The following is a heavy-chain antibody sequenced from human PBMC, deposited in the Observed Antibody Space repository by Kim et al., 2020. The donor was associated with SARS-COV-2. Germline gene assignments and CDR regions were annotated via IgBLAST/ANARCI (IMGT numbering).Heavy chain of an antibody. V-gene: IGHV4-4*02. CDR3: ARYPLAAAGKNWFDP. D-gene: IGHD6-13*01. CDR1: GGSISSSNW. CDR2: IYHSGST. Sequence: SETLSLTCAVSGGSISSSNWWSWVRQPPGKGLEWIGEIYHSGSTNYNPSLKSRVTISVDKSKNQFSLKLSSVTAADTAVYYCARYPLAAAGKNWFDPWGQGTLVTVSS. J-gene: IGHJ5*02.